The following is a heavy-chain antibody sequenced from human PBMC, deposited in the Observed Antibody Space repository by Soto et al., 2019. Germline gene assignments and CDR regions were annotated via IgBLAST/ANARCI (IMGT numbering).Heavy chain of an antibody. J-gene: IGHJ1*01. D-gene: IGHD1-26*01. Sequence: QVQLQESGPGLVKPSETLSLTCTVSGGSISSYYWSWIRQPAGKGLEWIGRIYTSGSTNYNPSLKSRVTMSVDTSKNQFSLKLSSVTAADTAVYYCPRGGSYYMGKYFQHWGQGTLVTVSS. V-gene: IGHV4-4*07. CDR3: PRGGSYYMGKYFQH. CDR2: IYTSGST. CDR1: GGSISSYY.